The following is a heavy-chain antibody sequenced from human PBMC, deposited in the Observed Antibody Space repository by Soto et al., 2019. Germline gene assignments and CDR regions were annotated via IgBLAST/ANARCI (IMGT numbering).Heavy chain of an antibody. CDR1: GFTFNNAR. CDR3: TTGDYTSGTDP. J-gene: IGHJ5*02. V-gene: IGHV3-15*07. CDR2: IKSKTDGDTA. Sequence: EVQLVESGGGLVKPGGSLRLSCTASGFTFNNARMNWVRQTPGKGLEWVGRIKSKTDGDTAAYAAPVKGRFTISRDDSKPTLYLQMNSLKTEDTAVYYCTTGDYTSGTDPWGQGILVTVSS. D-gene: IGHD6-19*01.